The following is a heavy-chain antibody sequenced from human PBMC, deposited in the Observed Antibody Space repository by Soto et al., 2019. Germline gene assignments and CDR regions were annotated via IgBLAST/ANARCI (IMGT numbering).Heavy chain of an antibody. V-gene: IGHV3-64*01. CDR2: ISSNGGST. D-gene: IGHD3-10*01. CDR1: GFTFSSYA. J-gene: IGHJ4*02. CDR3: ARARYYGSGRSYYFHY. Sequence: GGSLRLSCAASGFTFSSYAMHWVRQAPGKGLEYVSAISSNGGSTYYANSVKGRFTISRDNSKNTLYLQMGSLRAEDMAVYYCARARYYGSGRSYYFHYWGQGTLVTVSS.